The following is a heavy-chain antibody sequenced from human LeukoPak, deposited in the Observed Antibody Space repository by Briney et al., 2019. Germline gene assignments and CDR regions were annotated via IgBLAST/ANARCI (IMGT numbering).Heavy chain of an antibody. Sequence: GGSLRLSCAASGFTFSSYSTNWVRQAPGKGLEWVSSISSSSSYIYYADSVKGRFTISRDNAKNSLYLQMNSLRAEDTAAYYCARLTKGWLRWSWHFDLWGRGTLVTVSS. CDR3: ARLTKGWLRWSWHFDL. V-gene: IGHV3-21*04. CDR2: ISSSSSYI. J-gene: IGHJ2*01. D-gene: IGHD5-12*01. CDR1: GFTFSSYS.